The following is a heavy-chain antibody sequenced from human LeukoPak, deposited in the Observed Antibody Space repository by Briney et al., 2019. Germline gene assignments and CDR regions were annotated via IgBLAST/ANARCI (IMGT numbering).Heavy chain of an antibody. Sequence: PGGSLSLSCVASGFTFDNYGMNWVRQVPGKGLEWVSAVSGGGVTHYADSVKGRFTVSGDNSRNTLYLQMNSLRLEDTALYYCAKRLYPEKLPGSFFAQWGQGTQVTVSS. CDR1: GFTFDNYG. D-gene: IGHD3-10*01. CDR2: VSGGGVT. V-gene: IGHV3-23*01. J-gene: IGHJ4*01. CDR3: AKRLYPEKLPGSFFAQ.